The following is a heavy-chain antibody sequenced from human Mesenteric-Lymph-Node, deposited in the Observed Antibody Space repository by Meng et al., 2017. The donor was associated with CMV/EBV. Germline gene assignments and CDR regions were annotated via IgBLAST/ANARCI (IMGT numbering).Heavy chain of an antibody. J-gene: IGHJ4*02. CDR3: ARIDGAGINIVVVPAAIYFDY. CDR1: GYTFTSYG. CDR2: ISAYNGNT. D-gene: IGHD2-2*02. Sequence: ASVKVSCKASGYTFTSYGISWVRQAPGQGLEWMGWISAYNGNTNYAQKLQGRVTMTTDTSTSTAYMELRSLRSDDTAVYYCARIDGAGINIVVVPAAIYFDYWGQGTLVTVSS. V-gene: IGHV1-18*01.